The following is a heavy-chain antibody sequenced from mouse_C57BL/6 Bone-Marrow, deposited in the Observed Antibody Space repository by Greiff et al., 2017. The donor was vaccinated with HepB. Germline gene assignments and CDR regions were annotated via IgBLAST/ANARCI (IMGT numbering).Heavy chain of an antibody. V-gene: IGHV1-81*01. D-gene: IGHD1-1*01. CDR1: GYTFTSYG. J-gene: IGHJ3*01. Sequence: VKLQESGAELARPGASVKLSCKASGYTFTSYGISWVKQRTGQGLEWIGEIYPRSGNTYYNEKFKGKATLTADKSSSTAYMELRSLTSEDSAVYFCAREVRYYYGSSFAYWGQGTLVTVSA. CDR3: AREVRYYYGSSFAY. CDR2: IYPRSGNT.